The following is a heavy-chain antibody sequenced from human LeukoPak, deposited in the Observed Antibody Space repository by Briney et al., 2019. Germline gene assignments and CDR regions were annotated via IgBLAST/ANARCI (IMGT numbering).Heavy chain of an antibody. D-gene: IGHD5-24*01. CDR2: INGDGSST. V-gene: IGHV3-74*01. J-gene: IGHJ4*02. CDR3: ARGGDAYRARGLDH. Sequence: GGSLRLSCAASGFTFSSYWMHWVRQAPGKGLVWVSPINGDGSSTRYPDSVKGRFTISRDNAKNTLYLQMNGLRAEDTAVYYCARGGDAYRARGLDHWGQGTLVTVSS. CDR1: GFTFSSYW.